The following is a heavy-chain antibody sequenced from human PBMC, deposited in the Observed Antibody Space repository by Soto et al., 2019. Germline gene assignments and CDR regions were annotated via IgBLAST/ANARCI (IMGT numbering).Heavy chain of an antibody. V-gene: IGHV4-31*03. CDR1: GGSISSGGDY. Sequence: QVQLQESGPGLVKPSQTLSLTCTVSGGSISSGGDYWSWIRQHPGKGLEWIGYIYYSGSTYYNPSLKRRVILSVDTSKNHFSLKLSSVTAADTAVYYCARATPYYYYGMDVWGQGTTVTVSS. J-gene: IGHJ6*02. D-gene: IGHD2-15*01. CDR2: IYYSGST. CDR3: ARATPYYYYGMDV.